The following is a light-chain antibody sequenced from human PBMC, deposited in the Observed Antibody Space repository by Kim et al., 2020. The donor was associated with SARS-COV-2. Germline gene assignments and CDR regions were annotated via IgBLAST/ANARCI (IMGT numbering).Light chain of an antibody. CDR1: SSNIGSNT. CDR2: TNN. J-gene: IGLJ2*01. CDR3: AAWDDSLNGPL. V-gene: IGLV1-44*01. Sequence: QSVLTQPPSASGTPGQRITISCSGSSSNIGSNTVNLYQQLPGTAPKLLIYTNNQRPSGVPDRFSGSKSGTSASLAISGLQSEDEADYYCAAWDDSLNGPLFGGGTKLTVL.